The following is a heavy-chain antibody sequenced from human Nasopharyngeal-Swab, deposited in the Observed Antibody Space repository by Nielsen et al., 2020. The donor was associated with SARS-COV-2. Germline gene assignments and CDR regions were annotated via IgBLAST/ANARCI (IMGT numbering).Heavy chain of an antibody. Sequence: GGSLRLSCAASEFTFDDYTMHWVRQAPGQGLEWVALISWDGGTTYYADSVKGRFTISRDNSKNSLSLQMNSLTTEDTAMYYCAKEGGLVESNGWYYFDYWGQGTLVTVSS. J-gene: IGHJ4*02. CDR3: AKEGGLVESNGWYYFDY. CDR1: EFTFDDYT. CDR2: ISWDGGTT. D-gene: IGHD6-19*01. V-gene: IGHV3-43*01.